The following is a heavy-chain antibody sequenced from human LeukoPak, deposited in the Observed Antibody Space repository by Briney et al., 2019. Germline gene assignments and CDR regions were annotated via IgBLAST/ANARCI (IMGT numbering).Heavy chain of an antibody. J-gene: IGHJ4*02. Sequence: GGSLRLSCAASGFTFSDYYMTWIRQAPGKGLEWVSYITTSGNTIHYADSVKSRFTISRDNSKNSLYLQMNSLRAEDTAVYYCVSCGTTTCIIRFDHWGQGTLVTVSS. CDR2: ITTSGNTI. CDR1: GFTFSDYY. CDR3: VSCGTTTCIIRFDH. V-gene: IGHV3-11*04. D-gene: IGHD2-2*01.